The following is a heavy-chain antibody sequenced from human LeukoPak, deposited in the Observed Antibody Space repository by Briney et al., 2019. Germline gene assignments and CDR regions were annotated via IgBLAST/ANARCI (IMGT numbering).Heavy chain of an antibody. CDR3: ARDAFGRSGFDY. CDR2: IYYSGST. V-gene: IGHV4-59*01. CDR1: GDSISSYY. D-gene: IGHD3-3*02. Sequence: SETLSLTCTVSGDSISSYYGSWIRQPPGKGLEWIGCIYYSGSTKYNPSLKSRVTISRDTSKNQFSLKLSSVTAADTAVYYCARDAFGRSGFDYWGQGTLVTVSS. J-gene: IGHJ4*02.